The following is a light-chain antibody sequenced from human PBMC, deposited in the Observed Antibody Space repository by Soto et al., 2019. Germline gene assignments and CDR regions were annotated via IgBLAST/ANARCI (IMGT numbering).Light chain of an antibody. Sequence: EIVLTQSPGTLSLSPGERATLSCRASQSVSSSYLAWYQQKPGQAPRLLIYGASSRATGIPDRFSGSGSGKYFTLTISRLEAEDFAVYYCQQYGSSPWTFGQGTKVEIK. CDR1: QSVSSSY. CDR3: QQYGSSPWT. V-gene: IGKV3-20*01. CDR2: GAS. J-gene: IGKJ1*01.